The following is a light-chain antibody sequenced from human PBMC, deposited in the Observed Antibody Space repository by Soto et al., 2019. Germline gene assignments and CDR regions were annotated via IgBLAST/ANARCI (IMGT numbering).Light chain of an antibody. Sequence: QYVLTQPASVSGPPGQSVATSCTGTSRDIEAYDYVSWYQQHPGKAPKLIISEVNKRPSGVSYRFSGSKSGNTASLTISGLQGGDEADYYCCSVAGSYYVLGSGTKV. J-gene: IGLJ1*01. V-gene: IGLV2-23*02. CDR2: EVN. CDR1: SRDIEAYDY. CDR3: CSVAGSYYV.